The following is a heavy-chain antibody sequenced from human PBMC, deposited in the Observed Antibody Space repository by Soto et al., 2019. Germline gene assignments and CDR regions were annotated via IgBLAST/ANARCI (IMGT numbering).Heavy chain of an antibody. D-gene: IGHD1-7*01. CDR3: ASGGLTGTFLYYYGMDV. Sequence: ASVKVSCKASGYIFTNYYIHWVRQAPGQGLEWMAIINPLPTSGSTKYSQKFQGRVTITRDTSASTAYMELSSLRSEDTAVYYCASGGLTGTFLYYYGMDVWGQGTTVTVSS. V-gene: IGHV1-46*01. CDR2: INPLPTSGST. CDR1: GYIFTNYY. J-gene: IGHJ6*02.